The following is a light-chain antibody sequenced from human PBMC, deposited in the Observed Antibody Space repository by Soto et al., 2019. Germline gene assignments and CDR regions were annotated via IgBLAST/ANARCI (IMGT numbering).Light chain of an antibody. V-gene: IGLV1-47*01. CDR1: SSNIGRNY. Sequence: QSVLTQTPSVSGTPGQRVNISGSGTSSNIGRNYVYWYHQFPGTTPNLLIYRENERPSGVPDRFSGSKSATSASLAISGLRSGDEADYHCATWDDSLGGPVFGGGTKLTVL. CDR2: REN. J-gene: IGLJ2*01. CDR3: ATWDDSLGGPV.